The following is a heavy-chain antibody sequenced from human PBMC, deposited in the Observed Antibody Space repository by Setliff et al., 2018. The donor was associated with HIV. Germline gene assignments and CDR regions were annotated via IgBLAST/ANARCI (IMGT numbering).Heavy chain of an antibody. J-gene: IGHJ4*02. CDR3: ARDWRHGYDLNFDY. CDR2: IYSGGST. V-gene: IGHV3-66*01. D-gene: IGHD5-12*01. Sequence: PGGSLRLSCAASGFTFSDYDMSWVRQAPGKCLEWVSVIYSGGSTDHADSVKGRFTISRDNAKNSLYLQMNSLRAEDTAMYYCARDWRHGYDLNFDYLGQGTLVTVSS. CDR1: GFTFSDYD.